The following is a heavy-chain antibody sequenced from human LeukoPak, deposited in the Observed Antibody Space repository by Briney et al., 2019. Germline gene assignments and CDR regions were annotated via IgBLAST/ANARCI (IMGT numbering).Heavy chain of an antibody. CDR2: INPSGGTT. CDR3: ARDALSYDYSWGSYGHLGIDP. CDR1: GYTFTRYY. J-gene: IGHJ5*02. Sequence: GASVTVSCKASGYTFTRYYMHWVRQPPGQGLEWMGIINPSGGTTDYAQKFHGRITVTTDTSTRTVYMPLNSLTAEDTAVYYCARDALSYDYSWGSYGHLGIDPWGQGTLVTVSS. V-gene: IGHV1-46*01. D-gene: IGHD3-16*01.